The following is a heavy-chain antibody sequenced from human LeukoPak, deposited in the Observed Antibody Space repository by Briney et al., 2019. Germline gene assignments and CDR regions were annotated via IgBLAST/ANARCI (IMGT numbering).Heavy chain of an antibody. CDR2: ISYDGSNK. Sequence: GGSLRLSCAASGFTFSNYAMHWVRLPPGKGLEWVAAISYDGSNKYYAGSVKGRFTISRDNSQNTLYLQMNSLRAEDTAVYYCARDHDRVKYQHDYWGQGTLVTVSS. J-gene: IGHJ4*02. CDR1: GFTFSNYA. V-gene: IGHV3-30*04. D-gene: IGHD2-2*01. CDR3: ARDHDRVKYQHDY.